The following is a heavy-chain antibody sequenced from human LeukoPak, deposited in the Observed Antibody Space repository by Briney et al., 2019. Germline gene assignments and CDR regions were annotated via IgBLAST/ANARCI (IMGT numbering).Heavy chain of an antibody. CDR2: LIPIFGTA. V-gene: IGHV1-69*05. D-gene: IGHD5-18*01. CDR1: GGTFSSYA. CDR3: ARDRDVKGGYSYGYISPFDY. J-gene: IGHJ4*02. Sequence: ASVKVSCKASGGTFSSYAISWVRQAPGQGLEWMGGLIPIFGTANYAQKLQGRVTMTTDTSTSTAYMELRSLRSDDTAVYYCARDRDVKGGYSYGYISPFDYWGQGTLVTVSS.